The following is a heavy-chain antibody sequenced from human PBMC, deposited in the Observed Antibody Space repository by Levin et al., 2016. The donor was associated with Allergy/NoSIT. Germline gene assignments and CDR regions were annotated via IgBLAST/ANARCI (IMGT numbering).Heavy chain of an antibody. J-gene: IGHJ5*01. D-gene: IGHD3-22*01. V-gene: IGHV4-59*01. CDR1: GGSTSSSY. CDR2: IYYSGHT. Sequence: SETLSLTCTVSGGSTSSSYWSWIRQSPGKGLEWIGHIYYSGHTNYSPSLKSRITLSLDTSRNQFSLQLSSVTAADTAIYYCAGGGDFYDSSGYHFASWGRGTLVTVSS. CDR3: AGGGDFYDSSGYHFAS.